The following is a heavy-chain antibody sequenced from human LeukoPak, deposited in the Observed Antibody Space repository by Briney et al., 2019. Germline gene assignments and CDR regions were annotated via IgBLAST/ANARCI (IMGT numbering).Heavy chain of an antibody. CDR3: ARDTNFDLGENYFDY. Sequence: SETLSLTCTVSGGSISSYYWSWIRQPPGKGLEWIGYIYYSGSTYYNPSLKSRVTISVDTSKNQFSLKLSSVTAADTAVYYCARDTNFDLGENYFDYWGQGTLVTVSS. D-gene: IGHD2-8*01. CDR1: GGSISSYY. V-gene: IGHV4-30-4*08. J-gene: IGHJ4*02. CDR2: IYYSGST.